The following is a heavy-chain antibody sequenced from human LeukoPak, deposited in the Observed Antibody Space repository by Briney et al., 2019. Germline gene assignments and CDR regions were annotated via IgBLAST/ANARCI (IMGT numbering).Heavy chain of an antibody. Sequence: PGRSLRLSCAASGFTFSSYAMHWVRQAPGKGLEWVAVISYDGSNKYYADSVKGRFTISRDNSKNTLYLQMNSLRAEDTAVYYCARDITVVIRTFDYWGQGTLVTVSS. CDR1: GFTFSSYA. CDR2: ISYDGSNK. J-gene: IGHJ4*02. D-gene: IGHD4-23*01. CDR3: ARDITVVIRTFDY. V-gene: IGHV3-30-3*01.